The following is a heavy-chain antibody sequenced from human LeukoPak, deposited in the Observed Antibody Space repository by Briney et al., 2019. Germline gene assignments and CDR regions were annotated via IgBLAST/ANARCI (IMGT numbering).Heavy chain of an antibody. CDR2: VHYTGKT. CDR3: AGGYYDKSDSSNPLDS. CDR1: GDSISSSY. D-gene: IGHD3-16*01. J-gene: IGHJ5*01. Sequence: SETLSLTCTVSGDSISSSYWSWIRQPPGKRLEWVGYVHYTGKTNYNPSLNNRATISVDMSKNQFSLTLTSVTVADTAMYYCAGGYYDKSDSSNPLDSWGHGTLVTVSA. V-gene: IGHV4-59*01.